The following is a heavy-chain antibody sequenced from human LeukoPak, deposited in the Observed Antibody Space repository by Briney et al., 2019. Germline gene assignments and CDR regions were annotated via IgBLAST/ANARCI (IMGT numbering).Heavy chain of an antibody. D-gene: IGHD1-26*01. CDR3: ARRPRSSGSHDGPSGLDY. V-gene: IGHV4-34*01. Sequence: GSLRLSCAASGFTFSSYSMNWVRQAPGKGLEWIGETSQSGSTNYNPSLKSRVTISADTSKNQFSVKLSSVTAADTAMYYCARRPRSSGSHDGPSGLDYWGQGNLVTVSS. J-gene: IGHJ4*02. CDR2: TSQSGST. CDR1: GFTFSSYS.